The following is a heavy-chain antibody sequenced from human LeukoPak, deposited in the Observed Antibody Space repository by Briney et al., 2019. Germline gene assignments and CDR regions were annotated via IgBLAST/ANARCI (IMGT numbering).Heavy chain of an antibody. Sequence: SETLSVTCNNTGGSISRYYWSLIRQPPAKALYSIGYFYYSGSTNYNPSLKSRVTISVDTSKNQFSLKLSSVTAADTAVYYCARDRLVGATFYYYYYMDVWGKGTTVTVSS. CDR1: GGSISRYY. CDR2: FYYSGST. J-gene: IGHJ6*03. V-gene: IGHV4-59*01. CDR3: ARDRLVGATFYYYYYMDV. D-gene: IGHD1-26*01.